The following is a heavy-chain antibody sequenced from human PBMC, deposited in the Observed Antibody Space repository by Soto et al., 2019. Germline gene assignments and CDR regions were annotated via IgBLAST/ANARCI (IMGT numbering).Heavy chain of an antibody. J-gene: IGHJ5*02. CDR1: GFTFSSYD. V-gene: IGHV3-48*01. CDR2: ISSSSSTI. Sequence: EVQLVESGGGLVQPGGSLRLSCAASGFTFSSYDMNWVRQAPGKGLEWVSYISSSSSTIYYADPVKGRFTISRDNAKNSLYLQINLLRADHTPVYYCAGHGGQWLNWFAPWGQGILGTVSS. CDR3: AGHGGQWLNWFAP. D-gene: IGHD6-19*01.